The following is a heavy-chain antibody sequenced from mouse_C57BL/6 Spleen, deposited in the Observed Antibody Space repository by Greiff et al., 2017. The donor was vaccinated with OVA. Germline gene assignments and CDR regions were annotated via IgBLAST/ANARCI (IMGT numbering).Heavy chain of an antibody. CDR3: ARAANWDDYFDY. V-gene: IGHV1-82*01. CDR1: GYAFSSSW. D-gene: IGHD4-1*01. Sequence: VQLQESGPELVKPGASVKISCKASGYAFSSSWMNWVKQRPGKGLEWIGRIYPGDGDTNYNGKFKGKATLTADKSSSTAYMQLSSLTSEDSAVYFCARAANWDDYFDYWGQGTTLTVSS. J-gene: IGHJ2*01. CDR2: IYPGDGDT.